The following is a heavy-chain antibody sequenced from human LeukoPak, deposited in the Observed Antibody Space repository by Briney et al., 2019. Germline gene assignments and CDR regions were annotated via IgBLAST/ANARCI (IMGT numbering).Heavy chain of an antibody. Sequence: SVKVSCKASGGTFSSYAISWVRQAPGQGLEWMGRIIPIPGIANYAQKFQGRVTITADKSTSTAYMELSSLRSEDTAVYYCARGVRYSGSYTLDYWGQGTLVTVSS. CDR3: ARGVRYSGSYTLDY. D-gene: IGHD1-26*01. V-gene: IGHV1-69*04. CDR2: IIPIPGIA. J-gene: IGHJ4*02. CDR1: GGTFSSYA.